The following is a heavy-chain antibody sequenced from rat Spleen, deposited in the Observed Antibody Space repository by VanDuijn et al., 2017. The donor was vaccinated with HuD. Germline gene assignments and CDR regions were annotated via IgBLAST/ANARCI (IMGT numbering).Heavy chain of an antibody. CDR3: VRHYYDGSLSSGDWFAY. CDR1: GFSLTSYH. V-gene: IGHV2-43*01. CDR2: IWTGGNT. D-gene: IGHD1-12*02. Sequence: QVQLKESGPGLVQPSQTLSLTCTVSGFSLTSYHVSWVRQPPGKGLEWMGVIWTGGNTNYNSAVQSRLSISRDTSKSQVFLKMNSLQPEDTGTYYCVRHYYDGSLSSGDWFAYWGQGTLVTVSS. J-gene: IGHJ3*01.